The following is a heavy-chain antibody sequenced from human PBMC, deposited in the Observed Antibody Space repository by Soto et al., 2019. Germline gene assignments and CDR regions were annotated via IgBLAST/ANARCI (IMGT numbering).Heavy chain of an antibody. Sequence: QVQLQQWGAGLLKPSETLSLTCAVYGGSFSGYYWSWIRQPPGKGLEWIGKINHSGSTNYNPSLKSRVTISVDTSKNQFSLKLSSVTAADTAVYYCARSRYSSSLGYWGQGTLVTVSS. CDR1: GGSFSGYY. CDR3: ARSRYSSSLGY. V-gene: IGHV4-34*01. D-gene: IGHD6-13*01. J-gene: IGHJ4*02. CDR2: INHSGST.